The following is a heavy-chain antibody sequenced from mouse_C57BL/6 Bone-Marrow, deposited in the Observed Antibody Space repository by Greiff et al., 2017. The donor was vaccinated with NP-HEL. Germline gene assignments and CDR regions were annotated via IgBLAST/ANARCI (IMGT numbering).Heavy chain of an antibody. V-gene: IGHV1-64*01. CDR1: GYTFTSYW. CDR3: ARYGGYGNSSFGY. Sequence: QVQLQQPGAELVKPGASVKLSCKASGYTFTSYWMHWVKQRPGQGLEWIGMIHPNSGSTNYNEKFKSKATLTVDKSSSTAYMQLSSLTSEDAAVYYCARYGGYGNSSFGYWGQGTTLTVSS. D-gene: IGHD2-1*01. J-gene: IGHJ2*01. CDR2: IHPNSGST.